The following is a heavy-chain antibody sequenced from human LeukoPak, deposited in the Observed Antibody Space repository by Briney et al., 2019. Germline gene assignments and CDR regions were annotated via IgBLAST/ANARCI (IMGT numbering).Heavy chain of an antibody. V-gene: IGHV3-7*01. D-gene: IGHD5-18*01. CDR3: ARDTGGGYSCYDC. J-gene: IGHJ4*02. CDR1: GFSFSSYW. Sequence: GESLRLSCAASGFSFSSYWMTWIRQAPGKRLEWVANIKQDGSEKYYVDSVKGRFTTSRDNAKNSLYLQMNSLRAEDTAVYYCARDTGGGYSCYDCWGQGTLVTVSS. CDR2: IKQDGSEK.